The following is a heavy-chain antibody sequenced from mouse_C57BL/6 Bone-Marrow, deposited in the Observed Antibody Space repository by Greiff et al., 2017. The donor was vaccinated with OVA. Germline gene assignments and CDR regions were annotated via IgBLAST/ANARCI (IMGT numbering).Heavy chain of an antibody. V-gene: IGHV1-64*01. CDR1: GYTFTSYW. CDR2: IHPNSGST. D-gene: IGHD2-4*01. Sequence: QVQLQQPGAELVKPGASVKLSCKASGYTFTSYWMHWVKQRPGQGLEWIGMIHPNSGSTNYNEKFKSKATLTVDKSSSTAYMQLSSLTSEDSAAYYCARGAYYDYDAAWFAYWGQGTLVTVSA. CDR3: ARGAYYDYDAAWFAY. J-gene: IGHJ3*01.